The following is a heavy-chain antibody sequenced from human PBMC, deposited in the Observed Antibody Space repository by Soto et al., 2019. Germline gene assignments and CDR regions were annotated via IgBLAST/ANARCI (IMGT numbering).Heavy chain of an antibody. CDR1: GGSISSGDYY. Sequence: PSETLSLTCTVSGGSISSGDYYWSWIRQPPGKGLEWIGYIYYSGSTYYNPSLKSRVTISVDTSKNQFSLKLSSVTAADTAVYYCASNSYVYNFYDYWGQGTLFTVSS. CDR3: ASNSYVYNFYDY. CDR2: IYYSGST. D-gene: IGHD5-18*01. J-gene: IGHJ4*02. V-gene: IGHV4-30-4*01.